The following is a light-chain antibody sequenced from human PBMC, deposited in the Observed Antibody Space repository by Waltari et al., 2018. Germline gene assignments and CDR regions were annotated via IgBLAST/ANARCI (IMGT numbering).Light chain of an antibody. CDR1: QSIRSW. V-gene: IGKV1-5*01. CDR3: QQYNSYSWT. CDR2: DAS. Sequence: DIQMTQSPSTLPASVGDRVTITCRASQSIRSWLAWYQQKPGKVPKLLIDDASSLESGVPSRFSGSGSGTEFTLTISSLQPDDFATYYCQQYNSYSWTFGQGTKVEIK. J-gene: IGKJ1*01.